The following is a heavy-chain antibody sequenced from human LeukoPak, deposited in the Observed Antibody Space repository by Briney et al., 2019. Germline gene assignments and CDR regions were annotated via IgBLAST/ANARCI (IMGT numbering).Heavy chain of an antibody. V-gene: IGHV3-48*02. CDR1: GFTFSSYS. Sequence: GGSLRLSCAASGFTFSSYSMNWVRRAPGKGLEWVSYISSSSSTIYYADSVKGRFTISRDNAKNSLYLQMNSLRDEDTAVYYCAKQYSDHLSSIDYWGQGTLVTVSS. CDR3: AKQYSDHLSSIDY. D-gene: IGHD4-17*01. CDR2: ISSSSSTI. J-gene: IGHJ4*02.